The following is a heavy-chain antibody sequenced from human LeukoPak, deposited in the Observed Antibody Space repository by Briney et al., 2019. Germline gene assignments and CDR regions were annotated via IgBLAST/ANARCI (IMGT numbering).Heavy chain of an antibody. V-gene: IGHV4-30-4*01. D-gene: IGHD2-15*01. CDR2: IYYSGGT. CDR1: GGSISSGDYY. Sequence: ASQTLSLTCTVSGGSISSGDYYWSWIRQPPGKGLEWIGYIYYSGGTYYNPSLKSRVTISVDTSKNQFSLKLSSVTAADTAVYYCARELIVVVVAATHNWFDPWGQGTLVTVSS. CDR3: ARELIVVVVAATHNWFDP. J-gene: IGHJ5*02.